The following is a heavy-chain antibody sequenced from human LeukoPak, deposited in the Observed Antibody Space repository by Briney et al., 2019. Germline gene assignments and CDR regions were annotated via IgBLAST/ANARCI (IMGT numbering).Heavy chain of an antibody. Sequence: SETLSLTCTVSGGSISSSNYYWGWIRQPPGKGLEWIGSIYYRGSTHYNPSLKSRITISVDSSMNQFSLKLRSVTAADTAVYYCASLYCSGGSCYEGKYYYYYMDVWGKGTTVTVSS. J-gene: IGHJ6*03. V-gene: IGHV4-39*01. D-gene: IGHD2-15*01. CDR1: GGSISSSNYY. CDR2: IYYRGST. CDR3: ASLYCSGGSCYEGKYYYYYMDV.